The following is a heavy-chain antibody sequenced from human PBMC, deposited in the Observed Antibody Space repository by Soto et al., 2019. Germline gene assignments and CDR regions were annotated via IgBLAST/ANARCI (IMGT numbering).Heavy chain of an antibody. Sequence: QVRLVESGGGVVQPGRSLRLSCTASGFSFSSYAMYWFRQPPGKGLEWVAVISHDGINKHYADSVKGRVTVSRDNSHHALDLQLNSLRGEATAMYYCARDRYSSDYFVKWFEPWGQGTLVTVSS. CDR2: ISHDGINK. CDR3: ARDRYSSDYFVKWFEP. V-gene: IGHV3-30-3*01. CDR1: GFSFSSYA. D-gene: IGHD6-19*01. J-gene: IGHJ5*02.